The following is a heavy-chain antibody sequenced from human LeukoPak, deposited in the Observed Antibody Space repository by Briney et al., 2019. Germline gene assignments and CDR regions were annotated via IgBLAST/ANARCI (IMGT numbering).Heavy chain of an antibody. CDR3: ARPEVGQQLVEYFQH. Sequence: GESLKISCKGSGYSFTSYWIGWARQMPGKGLEWMGIIYPGDSDTRYSPSFQGQVTISADKSISTTYLQWSSLKASDTAMYYCARPEVGQQLVEYFQHWGQGTLVTVSS. CDR2: IYPGDSDT. D-gene: IGHD6-13*01. J-gene: IGHJ1*01. CDR1: GYSFTSYW. V-gene: IGHV5-51*01.